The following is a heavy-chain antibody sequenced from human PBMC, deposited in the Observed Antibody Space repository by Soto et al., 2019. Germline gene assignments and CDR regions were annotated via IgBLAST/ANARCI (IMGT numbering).Heavy chain of an antibody. CDR2: VNPNNGDT. D-gene: IGHD3-10*01. CDR1: GYTFSNYD. V-gene: IGHV1-8*01. J-gene: IGHJ4*02. Sequence: QVQLVQSGAELKKPGASVKVSCKASGYTFSNYDMNWVRQATGQGPEWIGWVNPNNGDTGYAQKFQGRVPLTTDISTTTAYMELTSLRSEDTAIYYFAKVSRKGSAIDFDYWGQGTLITVSS. CDR3: AKVSRKGSAIDFDY.